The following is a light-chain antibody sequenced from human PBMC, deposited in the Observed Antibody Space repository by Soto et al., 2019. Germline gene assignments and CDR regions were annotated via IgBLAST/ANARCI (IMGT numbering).Light chain of an antibody. CDR3: QRYGSSPLIT. CDR2: GTS. CDR1: QSVSSSS. V-gene: IGKV3-20*01. J-gene: IGKJ5*01. Sequence: ETVLTQSPGTLSLSPGERATLSCRASQSVSSSSLAWYQQRPGQAPRLLIYGTSSRATGIPDRFSGSGSGTDFALTISRLEPEDFAVYFCQRYGSSPLITVGQGTRLEI.